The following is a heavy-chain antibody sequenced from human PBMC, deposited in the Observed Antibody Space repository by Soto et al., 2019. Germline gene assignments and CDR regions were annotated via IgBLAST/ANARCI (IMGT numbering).Heavy chain of an antibody. D-gene: IGHD5-12*01. CDR2: VSYSGTT. J-gene: IGHJ5*02. CDR1: GDSISSNY. V-gene: IGHV4-59*01. CDR3: VRDLRATILLVGHTNSFDP. Sequence: PSETLSLTCTVSGDSISSNYWSWIRQPPGSGLVWIGSVSYSGTTNYNPSLKGRVTMSVDTSKNQFSLKLNSVTAADTAVYYCVRDLRATILLVGHTNSFDPWGQGALVTVSS.